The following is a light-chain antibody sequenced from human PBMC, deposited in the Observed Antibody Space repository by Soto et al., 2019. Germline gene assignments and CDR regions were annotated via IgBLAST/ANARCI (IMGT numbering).Light chain of an antibody. V-gene: IGKV1-5*03. J-gene: IGKJ4*01. Sequence: DIQMTQSPSTLSGSVGDRVTITCRASQTISSWLAWYQQKPGKAPKLLIYKASTLKSGVPSRFSGSGSRTEFTLTISSLQPEDFATYYCLQDYNYPLTFGGGTKVDIK. CDR1: QTISSW. CDR3: LQDYNYPLT. CDR2: KAS.